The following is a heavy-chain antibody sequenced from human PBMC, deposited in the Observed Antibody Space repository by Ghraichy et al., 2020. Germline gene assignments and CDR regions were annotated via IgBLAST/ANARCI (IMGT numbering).Heavy chain of an antibody. D-gene: IGHD3-16*02. CDR1: GFTFTDYY. CDR2: ISSSSRYR. V-gene: IGHV3-11*06. Sequence: GESLNISCAASGFTFTDYYMTWIRQAPGKGLDWLSYISSSSRYRNYADSVKGRFTISRDNAENSLYLQMNSLRAEDTAVYYCARVETYYDYIWGSYRPAYIDFWCQGTLVTVSS. CDR3: ARVETYYDYIWGSYRPAYIDF. J-gene: IGHJ4*02.